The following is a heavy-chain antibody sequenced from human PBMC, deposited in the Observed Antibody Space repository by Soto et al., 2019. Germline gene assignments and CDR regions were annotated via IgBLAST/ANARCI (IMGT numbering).Heavy chain of an antibody. D-gene: IGHD2-8*01. V-gene: IGHV1-46*01. Sequence: ASVKVSCKASGYTFTSYYMHWVRQAPGQGLEWMGIINPSGGSTSYAQKFQGRVTMTRDTSTSTVYMELSSLRSEDTAVYYCARGGGYCTNGVCYTRKDYGMDVWGQGTTVTV. CDR1: GYTFTSYY. CDR2: INPSGGST. J-gene: IGHJ6*02. CDR3: ARGGGYCTNGVCYTRKDYGMDV.